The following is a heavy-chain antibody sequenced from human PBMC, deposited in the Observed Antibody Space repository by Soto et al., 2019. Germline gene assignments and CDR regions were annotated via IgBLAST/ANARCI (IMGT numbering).Heavy chain of an antibody. CDR3: ARARLPYSSYPRFVGFGMDV. V-gene: IGHV3-33*01. J-gene: IGHJ6*02. Sequence: PGGSLRLSCAASGFTFSSYGMHWVRQAPGKGLEWVAVIWYDGSNKYYADSVKGRFTISRDNSKNTLYLQMNSLRAEDTAVYYCARARLPYSSYPRFVGFGMDVWGQGTTVTVYS. CDR1: GFTFSSYG. D-gene: IGHD6-6*01. CDR2: IWYDGSNK.